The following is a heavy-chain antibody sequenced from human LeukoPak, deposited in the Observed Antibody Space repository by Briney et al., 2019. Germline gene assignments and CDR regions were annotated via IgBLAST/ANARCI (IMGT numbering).Heavy chain of an antibody. Sequence: GGSLRLSCAASGFTFSNAWMTWVRQAPGKGLEWVGRIYRNADGGTADYAAPVKGRFTISRDDSKNTLYLQMNSLKTEDTAVYYCTTDSYCSTTTCYASSNYYYGLDAWGQGTSVTVSS. V-gene: IGHV3-15*05. CDR1: GFTFSNAW. CDR2: IYRNADGGTA. J-gene: IGHJ6*02. D-gene: IGHD2-2*01. CDR3: TTDSYCSTTTCYASSNYYYGLDA.